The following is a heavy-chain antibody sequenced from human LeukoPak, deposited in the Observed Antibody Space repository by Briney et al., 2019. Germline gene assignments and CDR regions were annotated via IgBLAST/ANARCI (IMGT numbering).Heavy chain of an antibody. J-gene: IGHJ6*03. CDR1: GGTFSSYT. D-gene: IGHD4-11*01. CDR2: IIPILGIA. V-gene: IGHV1-69*02. CDR3: ASPSNYGYYYYYMDV. Sequence: SVKVSCKASGGTFSSYTISWVRQAPGQGPEWMGRIIPILGIANYAQKFQGRVTITADKSTSTAYMELSSLRSEDTAVYYCASPSNYGYYYYYMDVWGKGTTVTVSS.